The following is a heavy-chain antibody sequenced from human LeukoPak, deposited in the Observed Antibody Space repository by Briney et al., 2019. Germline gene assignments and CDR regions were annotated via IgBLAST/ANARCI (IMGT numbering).Heavy chain of an antibody. D-gene: IGHD6-13*01. Sequence: SETLSLTCTVSGGSISSYYWSWIRQPAGKGLEWIGRIYTSGSTNYNPSLKSRVTMSVDRSKNQFSLKLSSVTAADTAVYYCARARSDSSSWYFQHWGQGTLVTVSS. CDR1: GGSISSYY. V-gene: IGHV4-4*07. CDR2: IYTSGST. J-gene: IGHJ1*01. CDR3: ARARSDSSSWYFQH.